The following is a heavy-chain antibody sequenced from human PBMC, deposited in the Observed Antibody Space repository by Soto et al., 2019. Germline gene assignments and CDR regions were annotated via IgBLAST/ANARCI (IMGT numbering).Heavy chain of an antibody. Sequence: QVQLQESGPGLVKPSETLSLTCTVSGGSVSSGSYHWSWIRQTPGKGLEWIGYIFFTGCTNYNPSLKSRVTISVDTSKNQFSLELRSVTAADTAVYYCARDGHGMDVWGQGTTVTVSS. CDR2: IFFTGCT. J-gene: IGHJ6*02. V-gene: IGHV4-61*01. CDR1: GGSVSSGSYH. CDR3: ARDGHGMDV.